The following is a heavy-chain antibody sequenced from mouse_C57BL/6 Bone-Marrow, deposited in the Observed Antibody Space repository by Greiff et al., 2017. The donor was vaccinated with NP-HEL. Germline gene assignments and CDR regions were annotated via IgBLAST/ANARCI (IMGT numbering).Heavy chain of an antibody. CDR1: GYTFTSYW. CDR2: INPSSGYT. CDR3: ARYRNYLYFDY. Sequence: QVQLQQSGAELAKPGASVKLSCKASGYTFTSYWMHWVKQRPGQGLEWIGYINPSSGYTKYNQKFKDKVTLTADNSSSTAYMQLSSLTSEDSSVYDCARYRNYLYFDYWGQGTTVTVSS. J-gene: IGHJ2*01. D-gene: IGHD2-1*01. V-gene: IGHV1-7*01.